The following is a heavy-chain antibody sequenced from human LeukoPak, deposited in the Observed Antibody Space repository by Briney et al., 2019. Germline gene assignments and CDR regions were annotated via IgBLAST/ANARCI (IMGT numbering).Heavy chain of an antibody. J-gene: IGHJ4*02. CDR2: MYVSGNT. Sequence: PSETLSLTCTVSGGSISSYYWNWIRQPAGKGLEWIGRMYVSGNTNYNPSLKSRVTTSLDTSTNQFSLKLSSVTAADTAVYYCARERSTTINTYYFDSWGQGTLVTVSS. D-gene: IGHD4-11*01. CDR1: GGSISSYY. CDR3: ARERSTTINTYYFDS. V-gene: IGHV4-4*07.